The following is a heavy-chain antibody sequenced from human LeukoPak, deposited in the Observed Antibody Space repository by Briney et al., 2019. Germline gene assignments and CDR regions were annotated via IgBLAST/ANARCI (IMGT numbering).Heavy chain of an antibody. CDR1: GFTFSSYS. CDR3: ARELTHDYGDYLGVS. Sequence: GGSLRLSCAASGFTFSSYSMNWVRQAPGKGLEWVSSISSSSSYIYYADSVKGRFTISRDNAKNSLYLQMNSLRAEDTAVYYCARELTHDYGDYLGVSWGQGTLVTVSS. D-gene: IGHD4-17*01. CDR2: ISSSSSYI. J-gene: IGHJ5*02. V-gene: IGHV3-21*01.